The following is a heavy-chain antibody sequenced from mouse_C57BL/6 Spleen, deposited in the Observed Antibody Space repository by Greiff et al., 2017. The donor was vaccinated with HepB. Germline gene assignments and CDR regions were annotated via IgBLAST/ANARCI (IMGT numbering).Heavy chain of an antibody. Sequence: VQLQQPGAELVRPGSSVKLSCKASGYTFTSYWMHWVKQRPIQGLEWIGNIDPSDSETHYNQKFKDKATLTVDKSSSTAYMQLSSLTSEDSAVYYWARASDSSGYDYRGQGTTLTFSS. D-gene: IGHD3-2*02. V-gene: IGHV1-52*01. CDR3: ARASDSSGYDY. CDR2: IDPSDSET. CDR1: GYTFTSYW. J-gene: IGHJ2*01.